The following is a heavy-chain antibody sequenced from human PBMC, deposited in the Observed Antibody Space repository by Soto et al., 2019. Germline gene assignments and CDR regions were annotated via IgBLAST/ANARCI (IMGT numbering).Heavy chain of an antibody. Sequence: QMQLVQSGPEVKKPGTSVKVSCKASGFTFTSPAMQWVRQARGQRLEWIGWIVVGSGNTNYAQKFQERVTITRDMSTSTAYMELSSLRSEDTAVYYCAAAYAHYGGAFDIWGQGTMLTVSS. V-gene: IGHV1-58*02. CDR3: AAAYAHYGGAFDI. CDR1: GFTFTSPA. D-gene: IGHD4-17*01. J-gene: IGHJ3*02. CDR2: IVVGSGNT.